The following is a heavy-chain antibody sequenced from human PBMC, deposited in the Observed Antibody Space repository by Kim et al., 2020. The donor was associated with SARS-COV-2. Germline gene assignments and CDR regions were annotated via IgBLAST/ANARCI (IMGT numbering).Heavy chain of an antibody. V-gene: IGHV3-30-3*01. CDR3: ARANNPLAPLDY. D-gene: IGHD1-1*01. CDR1: GFTFSSYA. Sequence: GGSLRLSCAASGFTFSSYAMHWVRQAPGKGLEWVAVISYDGSNKYYADSVKGRFTISRDNSKNTLYLQMNSLRAEDTAVYYCARANNPLAPLDYWGQGTLVTVSS. CDR2: ISYDGSNK. J-gene: IGHJ4*02.